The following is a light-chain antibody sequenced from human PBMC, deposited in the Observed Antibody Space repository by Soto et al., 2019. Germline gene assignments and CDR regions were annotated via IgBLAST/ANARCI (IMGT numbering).Light chain of an antibody. CDR1: QDISNY. CDR2: EAS. J-gene: IGKJ4*01. Sequence: IQMNQSPSSLSASVGDRVTITCQASQDISNYVNWYQQKPGKAPKLLIYEASKLERGVPSRFSGGGSGTDFTLTINNLQPEDVATYYCQQYDNLLTFGGGTKVDIK. V-gene: IGKV1-33*01. CDR3: QQYDNLLT.